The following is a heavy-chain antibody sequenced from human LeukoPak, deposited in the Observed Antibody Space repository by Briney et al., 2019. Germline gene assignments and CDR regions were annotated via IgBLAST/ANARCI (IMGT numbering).Heavy chain of an antibody. V-gene: IGHV1-18*01. D-gene: IGHD6-19*01. CDR1: GYTLTELS. J-gene: IGHJ4*02. CDR2: ISAYNGNT. Sequence: ASVKVSCKVSGYTLTELSMHWVRQAPGQGLEWMGWISAYNGNTNYAQKLQGRVTMTTDTSTSTAYMELRSLRSDDTAVYYCARDLGYSSGWYSDYWGQGTLVTVSS. CDR3: ARDLGYSSGWYSDY.